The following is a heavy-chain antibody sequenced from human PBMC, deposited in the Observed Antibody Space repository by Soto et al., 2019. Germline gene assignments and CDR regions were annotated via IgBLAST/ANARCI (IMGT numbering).Heavy chain of an antibody. CDR1: GYSFTKFA. Sequence: QVHLVQSGAEVKKPGTSVILSCKASGYSFTKFAVQWVRQALGQRLEWMGWINAGNGNTKYSEKFQGRLTITRDASANIAYMDLRRLTSEDTAVYYCARGIWVATTASYYFDSWGQGTQVIVSP. J-gene: IGHJ4*02. CDR2: INAGNGNT. D-gene: IGHD5-12*01. V-gene: IGHV1-3*01. CDR3: ARGIWVATTASYYFDS.